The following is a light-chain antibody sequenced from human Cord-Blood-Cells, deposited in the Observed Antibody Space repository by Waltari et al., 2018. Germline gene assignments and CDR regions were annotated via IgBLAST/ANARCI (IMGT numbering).Light chain of an antibody. V-gene: IGLV2-23*03. CDR3: CSYAGSSTFPYV. J-gene: IGLJ1*01. Sequence: QSALTQPASVSGSPGQSITLSCTGTSSDVGSYNLVSWYQQHPGKAPKLMMYEGSKRPSGVSNRFSGSKSGNTASLTISGLQAEDEADYYCCSYAGSSTFPYVFGTGTKVTVL. CDR1: SSDVGSYNL. CDR2: EGS.